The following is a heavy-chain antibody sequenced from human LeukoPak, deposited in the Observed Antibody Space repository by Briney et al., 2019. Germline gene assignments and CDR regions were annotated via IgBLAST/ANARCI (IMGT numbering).Heavy chain of an antibody. CDR3: ARGFLSREIPFDY. Sequence: SETLSLTCTVSGGSISSSSYYWGWIRQPPGKGLEWIGSIYYSGSTYYNPSLKSRVTISVDTSKNQFSLKLSSVTAADTAVYYCARGFLSREIPFDYWGQGTLVTVSS. V-gene: IGHV4-39*07. D-gene: IGHD2-21*01. CDR1: GGSISSSSYY. CDR2: IYYSGST. J-gene: IGHJ4*02.